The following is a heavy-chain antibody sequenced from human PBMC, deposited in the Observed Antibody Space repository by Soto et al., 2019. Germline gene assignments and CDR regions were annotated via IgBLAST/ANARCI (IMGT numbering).Heavy chain of an antibody. J-gene: IGHJ4*02. D-gene: IGHD5-18*01. V-gene: IGHV3-66*04. CDR1: GFTVSSNY. CDR3: ARHGYSYGGGYFDY. CDR2: IYSGGSA. Sequence: EVQLVESGGGLVQPGVSLRLSCAASGFTVSSNYMSWVRQAPGKGLEWVSVIYSGGSAYYADSVKGRFTISRDNSRNTLYLQMNSPRAEDTAVYYCARHGYSYGGGYFDYWGQGTLVTASS.